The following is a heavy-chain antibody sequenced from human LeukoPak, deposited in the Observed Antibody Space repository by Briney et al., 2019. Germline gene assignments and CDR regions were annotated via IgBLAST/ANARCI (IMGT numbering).Heavy chain of an antibody. CDR3: AKSAPAAYYYDSSGYLGYFDY. CDR2: ISGSGGST. V-gene: IGHV3-23*01. Sequence: GGSLRLSCAASGFTFSSYAMSWVRQAPGKGLEWVSAISGSGGSTYYADSVKGRFTISRDNSKNTLYLQMNSLRAEDTAVYYCAKSAPAAYYYDSSGYLGYFDYWGQGTLVTVFS. CDR1: GFTFSSYA. D-gene: IGHD3-22*01. J-gene: IGHJ4*02.